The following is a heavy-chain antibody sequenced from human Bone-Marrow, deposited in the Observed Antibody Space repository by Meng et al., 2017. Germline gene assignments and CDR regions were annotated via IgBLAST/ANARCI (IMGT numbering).Heavy chain of an antibody. CDR2: ITSSGGTI. Sequence: GGSLRLSCTASGFTFSSYEMNWVRQTPGKGLEWVSYITSSGGTIYYADSVKGRFTISRDNAKNSLYLQMNSLRAEDTAVYYCARELDSSSWYWFAPWGPGNLVHGAS. J-gene: IGHJ5*02. D-gene: IGHD6-13*01. CDR1: GFTFSSYE. V-gene: IGHV3-48*03. CDR3: ARELDSSSWYWFAP.